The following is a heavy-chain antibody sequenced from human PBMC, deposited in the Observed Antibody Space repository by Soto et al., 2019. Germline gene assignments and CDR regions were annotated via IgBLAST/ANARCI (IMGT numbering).Heavy chain of an antibody. Sequence: ASVRVSCKASGYTFTGYYIHWVRQAPLRVLEWMGCINPNSGGTNYAQKFQGWVTMTRDTSISTPYMELSRLRSDDTAVYYCAREYCSSTSCYQLAYWGQGTMVTVSS. CDR1: GYTFTGYY. J-gene: IGHJ4*02. D-gene: IGHD2-2*01. V-gene: IGHV1-2*04. CDR2: INPNSGGT. CDR3: AREYCSSTSCYQLAY.